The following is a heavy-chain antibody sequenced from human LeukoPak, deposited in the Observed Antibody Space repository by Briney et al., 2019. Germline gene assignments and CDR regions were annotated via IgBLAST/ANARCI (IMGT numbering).Heavy chain of an antibody. CDR1: GFTFSSYA. Sequence: GGSLRLSCAASGFTFSSYAMSWVRQAPGKGLEWVSAISGSGGSTYYPDSMKGRFTVSRDNSKNTLYLEKDSLTPEDTAAYYCAREAFSHSWSHMDYWGQGTLVTVSS. CDR3: AREAFSHSWSHMDY. CDR2: ISGSGGST. V-gene: IGHV3-23*01. J-gene: IGHJ4*02. D-gene: IGHD6-13*01.